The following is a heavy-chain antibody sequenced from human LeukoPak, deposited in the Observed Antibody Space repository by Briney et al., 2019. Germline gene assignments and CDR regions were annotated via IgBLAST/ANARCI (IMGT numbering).Heavy chain of an antibody. D-gene: IGHD6-19*01. J-gene: IGHJ4*02. CDR1: GFAFSTYA. CDR3: AEDRAVAGSDARYYFDL. V-gene: IGHV3-33*06. CDR2: IWYDGRFK. Sequence: PGGSLRLSCAASGFAFSTYAMHWVRQAPGKGLEWVAVIWYDGRFKYYADSVNGRFSISRDNSKNTMYLQMNSLRPDDTAIYYCAEDRAVAGSDARYYFDLWGQGTLVTVSS.